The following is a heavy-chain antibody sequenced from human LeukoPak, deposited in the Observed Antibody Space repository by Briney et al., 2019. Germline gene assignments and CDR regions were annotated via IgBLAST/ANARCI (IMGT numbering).Heavy chain of an antibody. V-gene: IGHV3-9*01. Sequence: PGGSLRLSCAASGFTFDDYAMHWVRQAPGKGLEWVSGISWNSGSIGYADSVKGRFTISRDNAKNSLYLQMNSLRAEDTALYYCAKVRTRVPMVRAAFDIWGQGTMVTVSS. D-gene: IGHD3-10*01. J-gene: IGHJ3*02. CDR1: GFTFDDYA. CDR2: ISWNSGSI. CDR3: AKVRTRVPMVRAAFDI.